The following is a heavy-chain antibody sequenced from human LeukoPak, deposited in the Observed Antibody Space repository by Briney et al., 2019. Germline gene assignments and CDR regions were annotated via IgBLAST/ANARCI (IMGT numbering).Heavy chain of an antibody. D-gene: IGHD2-2*01. J-gene: IGHJ5*02. CDR1: GYTFTSYG. Sequence: ASVKVSCKASGYTFTSYGISWVRQAPGQGLEWMGWISAYNGNTNYAQKLQGRVTMTTGTSTSTAYMELRSLRSDDTAVYYCARLSCSATSCPTLPYNHFDPWGQGTLVTVSS. V-gene: IGHV1-18*01. CDR3: ARLSCSATSCPTLPYNHFDP. CDR2: ISAYNGNT.